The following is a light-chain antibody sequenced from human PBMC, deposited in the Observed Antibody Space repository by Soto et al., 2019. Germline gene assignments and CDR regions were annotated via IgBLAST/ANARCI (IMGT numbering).Light chain of an antibody. CDR3: SSYTSSSTLYV. V-gene: IGLV2-14*01. Sequence: QAVLTQPASVSGSPGQSITISCTGTSSDVGEYNYVSWYQHYPGKAPKLIIYEVRNRPSGVSNRFSGSKSGNTASLTISGLQAEDEADYYCSSYTSSSTLYVFGTGTKVTVL. CDR2: EVR. J-gene: IGLJ1*01. CDR1: SSDVGEYNY.